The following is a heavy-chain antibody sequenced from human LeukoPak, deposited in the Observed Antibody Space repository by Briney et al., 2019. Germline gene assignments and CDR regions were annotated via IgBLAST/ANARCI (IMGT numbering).Heavy chain of an antibody. V-gene: IGHV3-33*08. Sequence: GGSLRLSCTASGFIFSSYGMHWVRQAPGKGLEWVAVIWYDGSNKYYADSVKGRFTISRDNSKNTLYLQMNSLRAEDTAVYYCARTYGSGRLYYFDYWGQGTLVTVSS. CDR3: ARTYGSGRLYYFDY. D-gene: IGHD3-10*01. CDR1: GFIFSSYG. CDR2: IWYDGSNK. J-gene: IGHJ4*02.